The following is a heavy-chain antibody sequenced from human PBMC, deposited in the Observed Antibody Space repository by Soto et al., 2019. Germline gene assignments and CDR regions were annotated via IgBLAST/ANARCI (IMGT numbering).Heavy chain of an antibody. Sequence: QVQLVQSGAEVKKPGSSVKVSCKASGGSFGNSAINWVRQTPGQGLEWLGGFIPVYRTLNYAQKFQGRVTITADESTGTAFMTLSSLASDDTAXXXXXXGVIWIGYFTVDSWGXGTRVTVSX. V-gene: IGHV1-69*03. CDR1: GGSFGNSA. CDR3: XXGVIWIGYFTVDS. J-gene: IGHJ5*01. CDR2: FIPVYRTL. D-gene: IGHD3-3*01.